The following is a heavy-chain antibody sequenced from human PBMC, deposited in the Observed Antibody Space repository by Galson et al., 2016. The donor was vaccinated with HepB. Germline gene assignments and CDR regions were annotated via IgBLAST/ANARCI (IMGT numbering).Heavy chain of an antibody. CDR3: ARGETGTTLD. CDR1: GFTFYTFA. Sequence: LRLSCAASGFTFYTFAMHWVRQSPGKGPXXXAVXXXDGXXKYYGHSVXXRFSLXRDNPRNTLYRXMNSLTAEDTAVYYCARGETGTTLDWGQGSLVTVSS. J-gene: IGHJ4*02. D-gene: IGHD1-7*01. V-gene: IGHV3-30-3*01. CDR2: XXXDGXXK.